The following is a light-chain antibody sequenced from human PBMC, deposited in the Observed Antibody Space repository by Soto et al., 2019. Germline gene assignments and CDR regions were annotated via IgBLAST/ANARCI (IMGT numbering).Light chain of an antibody. CDR3: QQYNNWPPRT. CDR2: GAS. Sequence: ETVMTQSPATLSVSPGERATLSCRASQSVSSNLAWYQQKPGQAPRLLIYGASTRPTGIPARFSGSGSGTEFTLTISSLQSEDFAVYYCQQYNNWPPRTFGQGTKVDIK. CDR1: QSVSSN. J-gene: IGKJ1*01. V-gene: IGKV3-15*01.